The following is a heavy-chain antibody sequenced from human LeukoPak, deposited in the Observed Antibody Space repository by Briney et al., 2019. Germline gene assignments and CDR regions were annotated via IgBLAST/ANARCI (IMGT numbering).Heavy chain of an antibody. D-gene: IGHD6-13*01. Sequence: GGSLRLSCAASGFTFDDYAMHWVRQAPGKGLEWVSGISWNSDSIGYADSVKGRFTISRDNAENSLYLQMNSLRAEDTALYYCAKDSAAGTFSYYGMDVWGQGTTVTVSS. CDR2: ISWNSDSI. J-gene: IGHJ6*02. CDR1: GFTFDDYA. V-gene: IGHV3-9*01. CDR3: AKDSAAGTFSYYGMDV.